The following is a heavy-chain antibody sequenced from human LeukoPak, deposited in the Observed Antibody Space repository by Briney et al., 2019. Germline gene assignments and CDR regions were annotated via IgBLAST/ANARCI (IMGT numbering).Heavy chain of an antibody. CDR1: GFTFSSYG. CDR2: IRNDGSNK. J-gene: IGHJ4*02. CDR3: TTRLLPLGY. V-gene: IGHV3-30*02. Sequence: GGSLRLSCAASGFTFSSYGMDWVRQAPGKGLEWVAFIRNDGSNKYYADSVKGRFTISRDNSKNTLYLQMNSLKTEDTAVYYGTTRLLPLGYWGQGTLVTVSS. D-gene: IGHD3-22*01.